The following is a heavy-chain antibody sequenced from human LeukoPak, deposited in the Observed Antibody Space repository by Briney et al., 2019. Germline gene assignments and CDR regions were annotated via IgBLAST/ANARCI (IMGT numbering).Heavy chain of an antibody. Sequence: SETLSLTCTVSGGSISSGSYYWSWIRQPAGKGLEWIGRIYTSGSTNYNPSLKSRVTISVDTSKNQFSLKLSSVTAADTAVYYCARGRIATAGTQLFDYWGQGTLLTVSS. CDR1: GGSISSGSYY. V-gene: IGHV4-61*02. CDR3: ARGRIATAGTQLFDY. J-gene: IGHJ4*02. D-gene: IGHD6-13*01. CDR2: IYTSGST.